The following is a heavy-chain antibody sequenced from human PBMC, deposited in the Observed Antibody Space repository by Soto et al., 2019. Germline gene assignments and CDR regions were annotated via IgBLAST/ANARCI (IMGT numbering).Heavy chain of an antibody. CDR3: AGQTFTIAAASYGRSNWFDP. CDR1: GGSITSSSHV. CDR2: IYFTGNT. Sequence: SETLSLTCSAAGGSITSSSHVWGWVRQPPGKGLEWIGTIYFTGNTYYTPSLKSRLTMSIETSKNEFSLRLHSVTAADTAVYYCAGQTFTIAAASYGRSNWFDPWGPGTLVTVSS. D-gene: IGHD6-25*01. J-gene: IGHJ5*02. V-gene: IGHV4-39*01.